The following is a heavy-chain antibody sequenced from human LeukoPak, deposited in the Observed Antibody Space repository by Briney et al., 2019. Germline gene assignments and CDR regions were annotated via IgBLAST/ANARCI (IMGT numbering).Heavy chain of an antibody. V-gene: IGHV4-4*02. D-gene: IGHD1-14*01. Sequence: PSGTLSLTCAVSGGSISRSDWWSWVRQPPGKGLEWIGEINQSGRTNYNPSLKSRVTISLDKSKNRFSLKLSSVTAADTAVYYCARASITYYYYYYMGVWGKGTTVTVSS. CDR2: INQSGRT. CDR1: GGSISRSDW. CDR3: ARASITYYYYYYMGV. J-gene: IGHJ6*03.